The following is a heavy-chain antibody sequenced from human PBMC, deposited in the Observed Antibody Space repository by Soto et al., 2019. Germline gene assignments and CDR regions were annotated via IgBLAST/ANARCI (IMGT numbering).Heavy chain of an antibody. Sequence: PSETLSLTCAVYGGSFSGYYWSWIRQPPGKGLEWIGEINHSGSTNCNPSLKSRVTISVDTSKNQFSLKLSSVTAADTAVYYCARGSVIYDSSGYYFDYWGQGTLVTVPS. CDR3: ARGSVIYDSSGYYFDY. J-gene: IGHJ4*02. CDR1: GGSFSGYY. CDR2: INHSGST. V-gene: IGHV4-34*01. D-gene: IGHD3-22*01.